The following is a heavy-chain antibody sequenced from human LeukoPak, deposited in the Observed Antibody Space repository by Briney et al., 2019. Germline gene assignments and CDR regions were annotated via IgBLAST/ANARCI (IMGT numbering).Heavy chain of an antibody. J-gene: IGHJ4*02. D-gene: IGHD4-23*01. V-gene: IGHV4-4*07. CDR3: ARLGTPGGWFDY. CDR2: IYSSGST. Sequence: SETLSLTCTVSGGSISSYYWSWIRQPAGKGLEWIGRIYSSGSTNNNPSLKSRVTMSVDTSKNQFSLRLSSVTAADTAVYYCARLGTPGGWFDYRGQGTLVTVSS. CDR1: GGSISSYY.